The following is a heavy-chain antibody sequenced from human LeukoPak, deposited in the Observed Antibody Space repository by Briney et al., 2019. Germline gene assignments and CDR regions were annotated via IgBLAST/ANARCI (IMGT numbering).Heavy chain of an antibody. CDR1: GGSISSYY. Sequence: SETLSLTCTVSGGSISSYYWSWIRQPPGKGLEWIGYIYYSGSTNYNPSLKSRVTISVDTSKNQFSLKLSSVTAADTAVYYCARGGPPSGNYYYGMDVWGQGTTDTVSS. J-gene: IGHJ6*02. D-gene: IGHD6-6*01. CDR2: IYYSGST. V-gene: IGHV4-59*01. CDR3: ARGGPPSGNYYYGMDV.